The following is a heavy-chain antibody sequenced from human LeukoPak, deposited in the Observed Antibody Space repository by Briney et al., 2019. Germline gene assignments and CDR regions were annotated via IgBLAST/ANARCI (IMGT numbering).Heavy chain of an antibody. V-gene: IGHV3-21*06. CDR1: GFTFSTYS. Sequence: GGSLRLSCAASGFTFSTYSMNWVRQAPGKGLEWVSSTSSNSRYIYNADSMRGRFTISRDNAKNSLYLQMNSLKPEDTAVYYCARVAEAAAFDSWGQGTLVTVSS. CDR3: ARVAEAAAFDS. J-gene: IGHJ4*02. D-gene: IGHD6-13*01. CDR2: TSSNSRYI.